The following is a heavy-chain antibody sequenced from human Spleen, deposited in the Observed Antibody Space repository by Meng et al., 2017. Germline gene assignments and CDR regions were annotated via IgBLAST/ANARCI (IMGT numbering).Heavy chain of an antibody. CDR1: GYNFPDYY. CDR2: IDPKNGDT. V-gene: IGHV1-2*06. CDR3: ARDEDISAAGKLFGDY. Sequence: GQVVQSGAEVEKPGASWKVSCKPSGYNFPDYYIHWVRQAPGQGLEWMGRIDPKNGDTHYAQKFQGRVTMTGDTSISTAYMDLSGLRSDDTAVYYCARDEDISAAGKLFGDYWGQGTLVTVSS. J-gene: IGHJ4*02. D-gene: IGHD6-13*01.